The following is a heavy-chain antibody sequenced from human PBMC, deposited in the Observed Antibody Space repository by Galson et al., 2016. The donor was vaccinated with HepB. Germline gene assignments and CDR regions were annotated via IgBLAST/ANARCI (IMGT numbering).Heavy chain of an antibody. V-gene: IGHV4-4*02. CDR1: GGSISSNNW. D-gene: IGHD3-9*01. CDR3: AKVSDILTAYSYYFDY. Sequence: ETLSLTCAVSGGSISSNNWWSWVRQPPGKGLEWIGEIFHTGSTNYNASLKSRLTMSIDKSENQFSLKLSPVTAADTAVYYCAKVSDILTAYSYYFDYWGQGILVTVSS. CDR2: IFHTGST. J-gene: IGHJ4*02.